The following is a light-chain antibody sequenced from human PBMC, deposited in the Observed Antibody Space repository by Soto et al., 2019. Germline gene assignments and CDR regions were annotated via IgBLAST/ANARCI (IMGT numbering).Light chain of an antibody. J-gene: IGKJ1*01. CDR1: QGIIDY. Sequence: DIQMTQSPSSLSASVGDTVTITCRASQGIIDYVAWYQQRPGKVPRLLIYAAATLQTGVPSRFSGSGAGTDFTLTIRKLQPEDVATYYCQKYDTAPQTFGPGTKVEIK. CDR3: QKYDTAPQT. V-gene: IGKV1-27*01. CDR2: AAA.